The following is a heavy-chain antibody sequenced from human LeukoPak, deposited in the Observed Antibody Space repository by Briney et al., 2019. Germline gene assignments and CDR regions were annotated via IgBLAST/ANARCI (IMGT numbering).Heavy chain of an antibody. V-gene: IGHV3-15*05. CDR3: AVGLGKTDTDY. CDR2: IKSKSQGRTT. CDR1: GFSFSKAS. J-gene: IGHJ4*02. Sequence: GGSLTLSCAASGFSFSKASMNWVRQAPGKGLEWVARIKSKSQGRTTDYAAPVKGRFAISRDDSENRVYLQMNSLKSEDTAVYYCAVGLGKTDTDYWGQGTLVTVSS. D-gene: IGHD1-14*01.